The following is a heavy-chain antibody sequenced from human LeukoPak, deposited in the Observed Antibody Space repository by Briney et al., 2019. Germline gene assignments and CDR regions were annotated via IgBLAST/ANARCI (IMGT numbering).Heavy chain of an antibody. CDR3: AGGIARYSSSYFDY. CDR2: MNPNSGNT. Sequence: GASVKVSCKASGYTFTSYDINWVRQATGQGLEWMGWMNPNSGNTGYAQKFQGRVTMTRDTSIGTAYMELSRLKSDDTAVYYCAGGIARYSSSYFDYWGQGALVTVSS. V-gene: IGHV1-8*01. CDR1: GYTFTSYD. J-gene: IGHJ4*02. D-gene: IGHD1-1*01.